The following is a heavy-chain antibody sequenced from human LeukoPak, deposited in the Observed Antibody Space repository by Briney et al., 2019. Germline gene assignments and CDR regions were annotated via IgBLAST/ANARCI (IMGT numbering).Heavy chain of an antibody. V-gene: IGHV4-39*02. CDR1: GGSISSSSYY. CDR2: IYYSGST. Sequence: PSETLSLTCTVSGGSISSSSYYWGWIRQPPGKGLEWIGSIYYSGSTYYNPSLKSRVTISVDTSKNQFSLKLSSVTAADTAVYYCARDGVTGVYYDYWGQGTLVTVSA. CDR3: ARDGVTGVYYDY. D-gene: IGHD7-27*01. J-gene: IGHJ4*02.